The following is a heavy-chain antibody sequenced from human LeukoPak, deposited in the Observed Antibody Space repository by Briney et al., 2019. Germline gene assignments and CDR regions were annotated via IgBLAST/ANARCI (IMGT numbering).Heavy chain of an antibody. CDR2: ISHIGST. J-gene: IGHJ3*02. CDR3: ARDPLSANAFDM. V-gene: IGHV4-59*01. D-gene: IGHD6-25*01. Sequence: KSSETLSLTCSVSDGSISNYYWNWTRQPPGKGLEWIGYISHIGSTNYNPSLKSRLTISVDRSKNQFSLKLSSVTAADTAVYYCARDPLSANAFDMWGQGTVVTVSS. CDR1: DGSISNYY.